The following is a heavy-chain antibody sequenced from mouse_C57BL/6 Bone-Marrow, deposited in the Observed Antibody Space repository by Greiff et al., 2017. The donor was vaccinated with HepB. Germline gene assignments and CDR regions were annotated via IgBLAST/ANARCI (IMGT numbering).Heavy chain of an antibody. J-gene: IGHJ4*01. CDR2: FYPGSGSI. CDR3: ARDPYSAGYGYAMDY. V-gene: IGHV1-62-2*01. CDR1: GYTFTGYS. D-gene: IGHD3-2*02. Sequence: QVQLQQSGAELVKPGASVKLSCKASGYTFTGYSIHWVKQRSGQGLEWIGWFYPGSGSIKYNEKFKDKATLTADKSSSTVYMELSRWTSEDSAVYFCARDPYSAGYGYAMDYWGQGTSVTVSS.